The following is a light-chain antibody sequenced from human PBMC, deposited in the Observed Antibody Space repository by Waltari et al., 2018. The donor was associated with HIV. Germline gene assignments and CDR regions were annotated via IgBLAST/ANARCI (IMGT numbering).Light chain of an antibody. V-gene: IGLV1-47*02. CDR2: SNN. CDR1: SSNIGSND. Sequence: QSVLTQPPSASGTPGQRVTISCSGSSSNIGSNDVYWYQQLPGTAPKLLIYSNNQQRAGVRCRFSCSRSGASPSMAIGRLRAEDEADYYCGAWDDSHYVFGSGTKVTVL. CDR3: GAWDDSHYV. J-gene: IGLJ1*01.